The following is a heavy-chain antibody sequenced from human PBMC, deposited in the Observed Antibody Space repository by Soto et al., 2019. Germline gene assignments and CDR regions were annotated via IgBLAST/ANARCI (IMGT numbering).Heavy chain of an antibody. D-gene: IGHD3-9*01. CDR1: GGSISSYY. CDR2: IYYSGST. Sequence: TLSLTCTVSGGSISSYYWSWIRQPPGKGLEWIGYIYYSGSTNYNPSLKSRVTISVDTSKNQFSLKLSSVTAADTAVYYCASGLRYFDWLLPYDYYYYRLDVWGQGTTVTVYS. CDR3: ASGLRYFDWLLPYDYYYYRLDV. J-gene: IGHJ6*02. V-gene: IGHV4-59*01.